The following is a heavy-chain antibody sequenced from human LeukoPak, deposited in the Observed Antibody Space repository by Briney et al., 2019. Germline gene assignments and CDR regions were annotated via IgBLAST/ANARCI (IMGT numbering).Heavy chain of an antibody. CDR1: GYTFTGYY. V-gene: IGHV1-2*06. CDR2: INPSSGDT. J-gene: IGHJ4*02. CDR3: ARVGLGVSRGY. Sequence: ASVKVSCKASGYTFTGYYLHWVRQAPGQGLEWMGRINPSSGDTNHAQKFQDRVTLTRDTSISTVYMELTGLRSNDTAVYYCARVGLGVSRGYWGQGTLVTVSS. D-gene: IGHD3/OR15-3a*01.